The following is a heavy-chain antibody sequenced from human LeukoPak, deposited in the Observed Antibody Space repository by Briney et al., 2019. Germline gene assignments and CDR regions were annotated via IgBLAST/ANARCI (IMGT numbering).Heavy chain of an antibody. V-gene: IGHV1-3*01. Sequence: GASVKVSCKASGYTFTSYAMHWVRQAPGQRLEWMGWINAGNGNTEYSQKFQGRVTTTRDTSASTAYMELSSLRSEDTAVYYCASPAEGSYYSPLDYWGQGTLVTVSS. CDR1: GYTFTSYA. J-gene: IGHJ4*02. CDR3: ASPAEGSYYSPLDY. D-gene: IGHD1-26*01. CDR2: INAGNGNT.